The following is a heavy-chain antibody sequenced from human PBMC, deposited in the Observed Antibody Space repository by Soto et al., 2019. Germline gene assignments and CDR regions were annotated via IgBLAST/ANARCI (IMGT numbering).Heavy chain of an antibody. V-gene: IGHV3-13*01. CDR2: IGTAGGT. CDR1: GFTFSRYH. CDR3: IRGGMKIGPFAL. Sequence: EVQLVESGGGLVQPGGSLRLSCAASGFTFSRYHMHWVRQAPGKGLEWVSAIGTAGGTYYSGSVNGRFTIFSENAANALHVQMIRLRAGHTDVYYSIRGGMKIGPFALRGQGTTGPVSS. J-gene: IGHJ3*01. D-gene: IGHD2-21*01.